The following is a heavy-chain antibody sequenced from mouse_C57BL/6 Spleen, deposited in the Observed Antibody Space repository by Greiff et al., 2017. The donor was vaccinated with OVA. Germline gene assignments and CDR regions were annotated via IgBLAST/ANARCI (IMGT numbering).Heavy chain of an antibody. Sequence: VQLQQPGAELVKPGASVKLSCKASGYTFTSYWMHWVKQRPGQGLEWIGMIHPNSGSTNYNEKFKSKATLTVDKSSSTAYMQLSSLTSEDSAVYYCARTVVATHWYFDVWGTGTTVTVSS. CDR1: GYTFTSYW. CDR2: IHPNSGST. D-gene: IGHD1-1*01. V-gene: IGHV1-64*01. CDR3: ARTVVATHWYFDV. J-gene: IGHJ1*03.